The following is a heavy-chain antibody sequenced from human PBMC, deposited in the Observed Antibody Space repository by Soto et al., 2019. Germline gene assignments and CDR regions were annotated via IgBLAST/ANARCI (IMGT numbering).Heavy chain of an antibody. CDR1: GGSISNYY. CDR2: IYYTT. CDR3: ARKSPVATETFDY. Sequence: SETLSLTCTVSGGSISNYYWSWIRQAPGKRLEWIGYIYYTTNYNPSLKSRVTISADTSKNQISLKLTSVTAADTAVYYCARKSPVATETFDYWGQ. J-gene: IGHJ4*02. V-gene: IGHV4-59*01. D-gene: IGHD5-12*01.